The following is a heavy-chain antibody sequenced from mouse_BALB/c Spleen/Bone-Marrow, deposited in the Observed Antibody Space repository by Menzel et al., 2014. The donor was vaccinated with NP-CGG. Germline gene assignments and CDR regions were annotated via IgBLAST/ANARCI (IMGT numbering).Heavy chain of an antibody. J-gene: IGHJ4*01. V-gene: IGHV5-6-4*01. CDR1: GFTFSSYT. CDR3: TRDPFYYGSSYAMDY. Sequence: EVKLVESGGGLVKPGGSLKLSCAASGFTFSSYTMSWVRQTPEKRLEWVATISSGGSYTYYPDSVKGRFTISRDNAKNTLYLQTSSLKSEDTAMYYRTRDPFYYGSSYAMDYWGQGTSVTVSS. D-gene: IGHD1-1*01. CDR2: ISSGGSYT.